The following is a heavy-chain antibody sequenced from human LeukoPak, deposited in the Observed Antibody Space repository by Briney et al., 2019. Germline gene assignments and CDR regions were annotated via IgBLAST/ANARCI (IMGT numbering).Heavy chain of an antibody. CDR3: AREAAHYYDTSGYSKSPWFDP. V-gene: IGHV3-30-3*01. J-gene: IGHJ5*02. CDR2: ISYDGSIE. D-gene: IGHD3-22*01. CDR1: GYTFTGYY. Sequence: SCKASGYTFTGYYMHWVRQAPGKGLEWVTVISYDGSIEYYADSVKGRFTISRDNSKNTLYLQMNSLRPEDTAVYYCAREAAHYYDTSGYSKSPWFDPWGQGTLVTVSS.